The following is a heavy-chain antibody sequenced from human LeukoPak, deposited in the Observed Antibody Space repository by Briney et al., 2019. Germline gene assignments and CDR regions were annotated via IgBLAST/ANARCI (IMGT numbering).Heavy chain of an antibody. CDR2: INWNGGST. CDR1: GFTFDDYG. Sequence: GGSLRLSCAASGFTFDDYGMSWVRQAPGKGLEWVSGINWNGGSTGYADSVKGRFTISRDNAKNPLYLQMNSLRAEDTALYYCAGGYSGYDSYAFDIWGQGTMVTVSS. D-gene: IGHD5-12*01. J-gene: IGHJ3*02. V-gene: IGHV3-20*04. CDR3: AGGYSGYDSYAFDI.